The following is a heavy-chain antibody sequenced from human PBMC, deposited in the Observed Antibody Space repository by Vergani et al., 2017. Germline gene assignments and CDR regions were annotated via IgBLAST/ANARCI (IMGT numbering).Heavy chain of an antibody. J-gene: IGHJ3*02. CDR1: GFTFSDYY. Sequence: QVQLVESGGGLVKPGGSLRLSCAASGFTFSDYYMSWIRQAPGKGLEWVSYISSSGSTIYYADSVKGRFSISRDNAKSSLFLQMDSLRAEDTAVYYCARDHRDYNNYPGTFDIWGQGSMVTVSS. CDR2: ISSSGSTI. CDR3: ARDHRDYNNYPGTFDI. D-gene: IGHD5-24*01. V-gene: IGHV3-11*01.